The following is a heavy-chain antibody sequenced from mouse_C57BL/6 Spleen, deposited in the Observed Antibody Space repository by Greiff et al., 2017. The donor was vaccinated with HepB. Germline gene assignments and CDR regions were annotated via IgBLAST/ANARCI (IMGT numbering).Heavy chain of an antibody. D-gene: IGHD1-1*01. Sequence: VQLQQSGAELARPGASVKLSCKASGYTFTSYGISWVKQRTGQGLEWIGEIYPRSGNTYYNEKFKGKATLTADKSSSTAYMELRSLTSEDPAVYFCARWPSYYGSSPFDYWGQGTTLTVSS. CDR1: GYTFTSYG. J-gene: IGHJ2*01. CDR3: ARWPSYYGSSPFDY. CDR2: IYPRSGNT. V-gene: IGHV1-81*01.